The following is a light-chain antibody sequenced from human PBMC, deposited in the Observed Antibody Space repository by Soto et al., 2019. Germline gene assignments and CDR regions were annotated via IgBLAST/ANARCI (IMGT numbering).Light chain of an antibody. Sequence: DIQMTQSPSTLSPSVGDRVTITCRASQSISSYLAWYQQKPGKAPKLLIYQASSLESGVPSRFSGSGSGTEFTLTISSLQPDDFATYYCQQYSSYSLTFGGGTKVDNK. J-gene: IGKJ4*01. CDR1: QSISSY. CDR2: QAS. V-gene: IGKV1-5*03. CDR3: QQYSSYSLT.